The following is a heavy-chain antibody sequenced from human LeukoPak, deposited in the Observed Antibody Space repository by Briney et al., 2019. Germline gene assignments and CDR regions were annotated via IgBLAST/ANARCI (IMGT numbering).Heavy chain of an antibody. Sequence: GAAVKVSCKASGYTFTSYAMNWVRQAPGQGLEWMGWINTNTGNPTYAQGSTGRFVFSLDTSVSTAYLQISSLKAEDTAVYYCARFFPRIAAAGTWIDYWGQGTLVTVSS. D-gene: IGHD6-13*01. J-gene: IGHJ4*02. V-gene: IGHV7-4-1*02. CDR2: INTNTGNP. CDR1: GYTFTSYA. CDR3: ARFFPRIAAAGTWIDY.